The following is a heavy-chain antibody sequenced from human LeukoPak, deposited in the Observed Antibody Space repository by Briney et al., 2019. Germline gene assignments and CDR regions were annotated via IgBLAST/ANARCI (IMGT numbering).Heavy chain of an antibody. J-gene: IGHJ4*02. CDR2: VNPSSGGT. V-gene: IGHV1-2*02. D-gene: IGHD1-14*01. CDR1: GYTFIVHY. CDR3: ARTRTGKPDF. Sequence: ASVKVSCKASGYTFIVHYIHWVRQAPGQGLEWMGWVNPSSGGTNYAQKFQHRVTMTRDTSINTAYMELSSLRSDDTAVYYCARTRTGKPDFWGQGTLVTVSS.